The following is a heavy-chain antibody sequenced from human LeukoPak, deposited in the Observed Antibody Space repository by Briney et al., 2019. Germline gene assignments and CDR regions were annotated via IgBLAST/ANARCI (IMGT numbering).Heavy chain of an antibody. CDR3: ARHRRIAVRYHFDY. Sequence: SETLSLTCTVSGGSISSGGYYWSWIRQPPGKGLEWIGYIYHSGSTYYNPSLKSRVTISVDPSKNQFSLKLSSVTAADTAVYYCARHRRIAVRYHFDYWGQGTLVTVSS. CDR2: IYHSGST. CDR1: GGSISSGGYY. V-gene: IGHV4-30-2*01. D-gene: IGHD6-6*01. J-gene: IGHJ4*02.